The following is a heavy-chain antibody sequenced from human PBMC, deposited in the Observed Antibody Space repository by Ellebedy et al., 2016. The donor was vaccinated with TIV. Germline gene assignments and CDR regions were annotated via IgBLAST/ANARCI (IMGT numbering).Heavy chain of an antibody. D-gene: IGHD1-14*01. CDR1: GFSLSTSGMC. Sequence: SGPTLVXPTQTLTLTCTFSGFSLSTSGMCVSWIRQPPGKALEWLARIDWVDDKYYSTSLKTRLTISKDTSKNQVVLTMTNMYPVDTATYSCARMPNTPGSMNPFDPWGLGILVTVSS. J-gene: IGHJ5*02. CDR3: ARMPNTPGSMNPFDP. CDR2: IDWVDDK. V-gene: IGHV2-70*11.